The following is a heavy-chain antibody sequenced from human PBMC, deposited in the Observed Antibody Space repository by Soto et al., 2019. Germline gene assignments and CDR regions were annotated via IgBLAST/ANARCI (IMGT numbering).Heavy chain of an antibody. CDR1: GFTFHTYA. Sequence: WGSLRLSCAASGFTFHTYAMTWVRQAPEKGLEWVSAITGGGGRTYYADSVKGRFTISRDNSKNTLYLQMNSVRVEDTAVYYCAKRGFDSGGWDYYALDVWGQGTAVTVSS. D-gene: IGHD5-12*01. CDR3: AKRGFDSGGWDYYALDV. V-gene: IGHV3-23*01. CDR2: ITGGGGRT. J-gene: IGHJ6*02.